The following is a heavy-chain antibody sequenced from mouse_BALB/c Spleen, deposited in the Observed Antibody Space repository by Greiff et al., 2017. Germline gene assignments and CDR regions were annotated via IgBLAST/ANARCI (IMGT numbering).Heavy chain of an antibody. CDR2: ISYSGST. J-gene: IGHJ3*01. CDR1: GYSITSDYA. Sequence: EVKLVESGPGLVKPSQSLSLTCTVTGYSITSDYAWNWIRQFPGNKLEWMGYISYSGSTSYNPSLKSRISITRDTSKNQFFLQLNSVTTEDTATYYCAREDGYYGLFAYWGQGTLVTVSA. D-gene: IGHD2-3*01. CDR3: AREDGYYGLFAY. V-gene: IGHV3-2*02.